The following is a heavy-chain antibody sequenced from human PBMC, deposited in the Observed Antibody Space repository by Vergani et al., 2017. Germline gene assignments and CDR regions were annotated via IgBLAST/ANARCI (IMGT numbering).Heavy chain of an antibody. J-gene: IGHJ4*02. CDR1: GFTFSSYA. CDR2: ISGSGGST. V-gene: IGHV3-23*01. D-gene: IGHD3-22*01. CDR3: AKLPVVVIGIRAHREDDY. Sequence: EVQLLESGGGLVQPGGSLRLSCAASGFTFSSYAMSWVRQAPGKGLEWVSAISGSGGSTYYADSVKGRFTISRDNSKNTLYLQMNSLRAEDTAVYYCAKLPVVVIGIRAHREDDYWGQGTLVTVSS.